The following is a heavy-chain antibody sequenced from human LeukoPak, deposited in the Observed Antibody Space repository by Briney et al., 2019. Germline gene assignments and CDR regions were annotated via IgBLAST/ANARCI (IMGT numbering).Heavy chain of an antibody. V-gene: IGHV5-51*01. CDR3: AGSDSSSVRAFDV. CDR1: GYSFTNYW. Sequence: GESLKISCKGSGYSFTNYWIGWVRQMPGKGLEWMGIIYPGDSDTRYRPSFQGQVTISADKSISTAYLQWSSLKASDTAMYYCAGSDSSSVRAFDVWGQGTMVIVSS. D-gene: IGHD6-6*01. CDR2: IYPGDSDT. J-gene: IGHJ3*01.